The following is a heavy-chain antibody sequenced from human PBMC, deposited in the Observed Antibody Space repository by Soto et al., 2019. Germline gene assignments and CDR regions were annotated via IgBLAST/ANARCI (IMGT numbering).Heavy chain of an antibody. D-gene: IGHD6-6*01. V-gene: IGHV3-74*01. CDR2: INSDGSST. J-gene: IGHJ6*02. Sequence: TGGFLSLSRAAAGVTFSSYWMHWVRQAPGTGLVWVSRINSDGSSTSYADSVKGRFTISRDNAKNTLYLQMNSLRAEDTAVYYCARGSSSEEYYYYGMDVWGQGTTVTVSS. CDR3: ARGSSSEEYYYYGMDV. CDR1: GVTFSSYW.